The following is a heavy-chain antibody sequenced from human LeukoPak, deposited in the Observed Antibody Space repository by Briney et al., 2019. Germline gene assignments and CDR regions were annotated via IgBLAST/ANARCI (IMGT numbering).Heavy chain of an antibody. J-gene: IGHJ4*02. V-gene: IGHV4-4*02. Sequence: SGTLSLTCAVSGDSINSLDLWSWVCQPPGKGLEWIGEMYLSGTTHSNPSVKSRVTISIDKSKNQFFLNLSSVTAADTAVYYCAGLVGRYSSGLYYYYFDYWGQGTLVTVSS. CDR1: GDSINSLDL. CDR3: AGLVGRYSSGLYYYYFDY. CDR2: MYLSGTT. D-gene: IGHD3-22*01.